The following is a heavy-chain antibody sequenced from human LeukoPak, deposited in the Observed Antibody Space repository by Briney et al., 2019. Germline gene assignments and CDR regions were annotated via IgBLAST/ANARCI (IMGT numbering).Heavy chain of an antibody. CDR2: ISGSGGST. D-gene: IGHD3-22*01. CDR3: AKGRAGDYYDSSGYSPIFDY. Sequence: SGGSLRLSCAASGFTFSSYSMNWVRQAPGKGLEWVSAISGSGGSTYYADSVKGRFTISRDNSKNTLYLQMNSLRAEDTAVYYCAKGRAGDYYDSSGYSPIFDYWGQGTLVTVSS. CDR1: GFTFSSYS. V-gene: IGHV3-23*01. J-gene: IGHJ4*02.